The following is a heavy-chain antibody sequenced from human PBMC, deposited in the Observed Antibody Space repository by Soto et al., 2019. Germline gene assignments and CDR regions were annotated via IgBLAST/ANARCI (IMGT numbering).Heavy chain of an antibody. CDR1: GGTFSSYA. Sequence: SVKVSCKASGGTFSSYAISWVRQAPGQVLEGMGGISPIFGTANYAQKFQGRVTITADESTSTAYMELSSLRSEDTAVYYCARDSTMATPGPDALDIWGQGTMVTVSS. CDR3: ARDSTMATPGPDALDI. CDR2: ISPIFGTA. D-gene: IGHD5-12*01. V-gene: IGHV1-69*13. J-gene: IGHJ3*02.